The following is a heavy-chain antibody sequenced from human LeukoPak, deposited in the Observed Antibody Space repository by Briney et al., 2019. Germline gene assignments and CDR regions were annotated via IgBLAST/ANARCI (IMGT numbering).Heavy chain of an antibody. CDR1: GFSLNNYP. CDR2: ISRDGSTE. Sequence: GGSLRLSCVGTGFSLNNYPMNWVRQAPGKGLEWVSHISRDGSTESTVDAPRGRFATSRDNAKNTVFLLINSLRVEDTAVYYCARDSVDGPFVISLDLWGQGALVTVSS. V-gene: IGHV3-48*03. CDR3: ARDSVDGPFVISLDL. D-gene: IGHD3-10*01. J-gene: IGHJ4*02.